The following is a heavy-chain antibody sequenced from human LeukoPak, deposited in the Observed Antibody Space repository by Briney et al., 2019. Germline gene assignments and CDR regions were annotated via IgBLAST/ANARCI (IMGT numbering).Heavy chain of an antibody. Sequence: ASVKVSCKASGYTFTSYGISWVRQAPGQGLEWMGWISAYNGNTNHAQKLQGRVTMTTDTSTSTAYMELRSLRSDDTAVYYCARDAIVLMVYASNFDYWDQGTLVTVSS. D-gene: IGHD2-8*01. CDR1: GYTFTSYG. CDR3: ARDAIVLMVYASNFDY. J-gene: IGHJ4*02. CDR2: ISAYNGNT. V-gene: IGHV1-18*01.